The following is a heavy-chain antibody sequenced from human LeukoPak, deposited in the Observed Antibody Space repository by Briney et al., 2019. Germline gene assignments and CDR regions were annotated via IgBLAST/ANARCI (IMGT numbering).Heavy chain of an antibody. J-gene: IGHJ4*02. D-gene: IGHD3-22*01. CDR2: ISGSGDNA. Sequence: GGSLRLSCAASGFTFSSYAMSWVRQAPGKGLQWVSAISGSGDNAYYADSVKGRFTISRDNSKNTLYLQMNSLRAEDTAFYYCARSDYYDSTGYPFDYWGQGTLVTVSS. CDR1: GFTFSSYA. V-gene: IGHV3-23*01. CDR3: ARSDYYDSTGYPFDY.